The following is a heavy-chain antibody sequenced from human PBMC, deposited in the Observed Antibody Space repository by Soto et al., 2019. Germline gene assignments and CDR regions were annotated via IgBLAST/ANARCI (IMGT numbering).Heavy chain of an antibody. D-gene: IGHD3-9*01. V-gene: IGHV3-66*01. CDR3: ARGGLRYFDWVLPHYYYYGMDV. CDR2: IYSGGST. Sequence: GGSLRLSCAASGFTVSSNYMSWVRQAPGKGLEWVSVIYSGGSTYYEDSVKGRFTISRDNSKNTLYLQMNSLSAEDTAVYYCARGGLRYFDWVLPHYYYYGMDVWGQGTTVTVSS. J-gene: IGHJ6*02. CDR1: GFTVSSNY.